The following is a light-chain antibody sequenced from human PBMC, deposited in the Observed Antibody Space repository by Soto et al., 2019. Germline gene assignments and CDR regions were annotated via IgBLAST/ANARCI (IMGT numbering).Light chain of an antibody. CDR1: QSISTW. V-gene: IGKV1-5*03. CDR2: KAS. Sequence: DIQMTQSPSTLSASVGERVTITCRASQSISTWLAWYQQKPGKAPKLLIYKASSLESGVPSRFSGSGSGTEFSLTISSLQPDDFASYYCQQYNSYPYTFGQGTKLEMK. J-gene: IGKJ2*01. CDR3: QQYNSYPYT.